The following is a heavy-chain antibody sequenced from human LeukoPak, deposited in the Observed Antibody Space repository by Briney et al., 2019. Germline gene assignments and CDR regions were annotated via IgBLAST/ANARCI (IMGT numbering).Heavy chain of an antibody. CDR1: GFTFRNYA. J-gene: IGHJ4*02. V-gene: IGHV3-30*02. CDR3: AKVGDSSGYYQNYFDY. CDR2: IRYDGSNK. D-gene: IGHD3-22*01. Sequence: GGSLKLSCEASGFTFRNYAMTWVRQTPGKGLEWVAFIRYDGSNKYYADSVKGRFTISRDNSKNTLYLQMNSLRAEDTAVYYCAKVGDSSGYYQNYFDYWGQRTLVTVSS.